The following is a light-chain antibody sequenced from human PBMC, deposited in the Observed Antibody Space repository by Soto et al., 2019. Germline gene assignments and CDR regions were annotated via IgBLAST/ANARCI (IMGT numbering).Light chain of an antibody. CDR3: QSYDSSLSGYV. Sequence: QPVLTQPPSVSGAPGQRVTISCTGSSSNIGAGYDVHWYQQLPGTAPKLLIYGNSNRPSGVPDRFSGSKSGTSASLAITGLQAEDEADYDCQSYDSSLSGYVFGTGTKRTVL. J-gene: IGLJ1*01. V-gene: IGLV1-40*01. CDR1: SSNIGAGYD. CDR2: GNS.